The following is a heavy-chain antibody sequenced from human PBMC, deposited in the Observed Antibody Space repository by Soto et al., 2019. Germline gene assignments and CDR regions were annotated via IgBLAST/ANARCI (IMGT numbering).Heavy chain of an antibody. CDR3: ARDTFSYSWYGRYYYYCGMDV. CDR1: GFTVSSNY. CDR2: IYSGGST. Sequence: GGSLRLSCAASGFTVSSNYMSWVRQAPGKGLEWVSVIYSGGSTYYADSVKGRFTISRHNSKNTLYLQMNSLRAEDTAVYYCARDTFSYSWYGRYYYYCGMDVWGQGATVTVSS. J-gene: IGHJ6*01. D-gene: IGHD6-13*01. V-gene: IGHV3-53*04.